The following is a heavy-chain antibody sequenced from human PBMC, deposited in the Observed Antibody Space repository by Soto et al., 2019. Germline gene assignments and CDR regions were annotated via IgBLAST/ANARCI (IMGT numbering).Heavy chain of an antibody. CDR3: ARGGYYDSSGSRNYYYYGMNV. Sequence: QAQLVQSGAEVKKPGASVKVSCKASGYTFTSYGITWVRQAPGQGLEWLGWISAYDGNTKYAQRVQGRVSMTTDTSTKTAYMELRSLRSDDTAMYYCARGGYYDSSGSRNYYYYGMNVRGQGTTVSVSS. J-gene: IGHJ6*02. V-gene: IGHV1-18*04. D-gene: IGHD3-22*01. CDR2: ISAYDGNT. CDR1: GYTFTSYG.